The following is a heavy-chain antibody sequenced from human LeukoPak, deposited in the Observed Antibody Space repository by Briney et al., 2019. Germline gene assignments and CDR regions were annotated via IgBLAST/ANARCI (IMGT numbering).Heavy chain of an antibody. CDR3: ARSNSITMVRGVTVLYYYGMDV. D-gene: IGHD3-10*01. CDR1: GYTFTSYG. V-gene: IGHV1-18*01. J-gene: IGHJ6*02. CDR2: ISAYNGNT. Sequence: ASVKVSCKASGYTFTSYGISWVRQAPGQGLEWRGWISAYNGNTNYAQKLQGRVTMTTDTSTSTAYMELRSLRSDDTAVYYCARSNSITMVRGVTVLYYYGMDVWGQGTTVTVSS.